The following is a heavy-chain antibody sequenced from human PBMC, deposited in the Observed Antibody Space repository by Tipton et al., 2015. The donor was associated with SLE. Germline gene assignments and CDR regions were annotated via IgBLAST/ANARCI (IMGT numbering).Heavy chain of an antibody. Sequence: TLSLTCIVSRYSISSGYYWGWMRQAPGKELEWIGSFYHSANTYYNPSLTSRVTISADTSKSQFSLTLKSVTAADTAVYFCARGELIEGFDPWGQGTLVTVAA. D-gene: IGHD3-22*01. CDR3: ARGELIEGFDP. CDR2: FYHSANT. J-gene: IGHJ5*02. CDR1: RYSISSGYY. V-gene: IGHV4-38-2*02.